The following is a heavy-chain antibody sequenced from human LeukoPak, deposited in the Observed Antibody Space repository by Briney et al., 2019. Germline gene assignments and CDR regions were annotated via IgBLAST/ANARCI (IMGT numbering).Heavy chain of an antibody. D-gene: IGHD2-2*01. Sequence: PGGSLRLSCAASGFTFSSYAMSWVRQAPGKGLEWVSVISGNGIRTYYADSVKGRFTISRDNSKNTLYLQMNSLRSEDTAVYYCARGRLVLVVPAAPDFDYWGQGTLVTVSS. J-gene: IGHJ4*02. CDR2: ISGNGIRT. CDR3: ARGRLVLVVPAAPDFDY. CDR1: GFTFSSYA. V-gene: IGHV3-23*01.